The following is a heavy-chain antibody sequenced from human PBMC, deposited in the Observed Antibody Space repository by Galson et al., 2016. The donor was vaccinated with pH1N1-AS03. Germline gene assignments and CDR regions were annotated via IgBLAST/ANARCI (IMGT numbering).Heavy chain of an antibody. CDR2: NILFLGIA. CDR1: GDTFSSYS. Sequence: SVKVSCKASGDTFSSYSLSWVRQAPGQGLEWMGRNILFLGIANYAQKFQGRVTITADKTTSTVYMELNSLTSEDTAVYYCARGVDYYDSSNYENLNFDFWGQGTLVTVSS. V-gene: IGHV1-69*02. D-gene: IGHD3-22*01. J-gene: IGHJ4*02. CDR3: ARGVDYYDSSNYENLNFDF.